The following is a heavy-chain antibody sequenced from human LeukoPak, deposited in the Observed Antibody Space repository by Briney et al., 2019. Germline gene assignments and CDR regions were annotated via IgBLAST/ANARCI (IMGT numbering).Heavy chain of an antibody. V-gene: IGHV1-69*13. J-gene: IGHJ6*03. CDR2: IIPIFGTA. CDR1: GGSLSSYA. CDR3: ARAGVDTAMVTYYYYMDV. Sequence: ASVKVSCKASGGSLSSYAISWVRQAPGQGLEWMGGIIPIFGTANYAQKFQGRVTITADESTSTAYMELSSLRSEDTAVYYCARAGVDTAMVTYYYYMDVWGKGTTVTVSS. D-gene: IGHD5-18*01.